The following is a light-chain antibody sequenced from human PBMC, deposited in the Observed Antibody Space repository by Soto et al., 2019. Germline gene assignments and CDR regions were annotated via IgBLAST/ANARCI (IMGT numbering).Light chain of an antibody. V-gene: IGKV3-20*01. CDR3: QQYGSSPRT. J-gene: IGKJ1*01. CDR2: DTS. CDR1: QSVNSGY. Sequence: EIVLTQSPGTLSLSPGERATLSCRASQSVNSGYLAWYQHTPGQAPRLLIYDTSTRATGIPDRFSGSGSGTDFTLTISSLEPEDFAVFYCQQYGSSPRTFGQGTKVDIK.